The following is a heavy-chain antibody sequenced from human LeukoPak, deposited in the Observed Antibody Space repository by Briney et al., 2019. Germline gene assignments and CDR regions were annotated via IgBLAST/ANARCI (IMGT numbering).Heavy chain of an antibody. CDR1: LGTFSSYA. J-gene: IGHJ5*02. CDR3: ARARYYDILTGYSGNWFDP. CDR2: IIPIFGTA. D-gene: IGHD3-9*01. Sequence: VASVKVSCKASLGTFSSYAISWVRPDPGQGLEWMGGIIPIFGTANYAQTFQSRVTLTADETTSTAYIELSSLRSEDTAVYYCARARYYDILTGYSGNWFDPWGQGTLVTVSS. V-gene: IGHV1-69*13.